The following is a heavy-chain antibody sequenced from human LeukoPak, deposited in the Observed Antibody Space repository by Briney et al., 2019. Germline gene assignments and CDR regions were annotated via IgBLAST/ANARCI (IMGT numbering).Heavy chain of an antibody. D-gene: IGHD3-22*01. CDR3: ARDGYYYDSSGFSY. CDR1: GFTFNTYS. CDR2: ISSTSDYI. J-gene: IGHJ4*02. Sequence: PGGSLRLSCATSGFTFNTYSMNWVCQASGKGLEWVSSISSTSDYIYYADSVKGRFTISRDNAKNSLYLQMNSLRAEDTAVYYCARDGYYYDSSGFSYWGQGTLVTVSS. V-gene: IGHV3-21*01.